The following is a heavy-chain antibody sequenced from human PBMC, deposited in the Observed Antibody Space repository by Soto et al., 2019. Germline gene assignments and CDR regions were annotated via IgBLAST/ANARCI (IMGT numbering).Heavy chain of an antibody. CDR3: ATDKDRVELGGNYYHATDV. V-gene: IGHV1-69*13. CDR1: GGSFSTES. CDR2: IGPIFGER. D-gene: IGHD1-26*01. Sequence: GAPVKVSCKVRGGSFSTESIGWVRQAPGQGLEWMGGIGPIFGERRYAQKFQGRVTITADESTPTAHMELSTPISEATAVYYCATDKDRVELGGNYYHATDVWGQGTTVIVSS. J-gene: IGHJ6*02.